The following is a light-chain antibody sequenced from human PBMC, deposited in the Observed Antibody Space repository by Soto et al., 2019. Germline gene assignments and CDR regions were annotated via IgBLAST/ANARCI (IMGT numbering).Light chain of an antibody. CDR3: QQYDNWPRT. CDR1: QSVSSN. V-gene: IGKV3-15*01. CDR2: GAS. Sequence: EMVVTQSPAGLSVFPGATATLSCRASQSVSSNLAWYQQKPGQAPRLLIYGASTRATGIPARFSGSGSGTEFTLTISSLQSEDVAVYYCQQYDNWPRTFGQGTKVEIK. J-gene: IGKJ1*01.